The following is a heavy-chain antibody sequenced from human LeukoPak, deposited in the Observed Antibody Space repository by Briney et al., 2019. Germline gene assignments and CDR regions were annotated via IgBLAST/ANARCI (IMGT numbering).Heavy chain of an antibody. CDR2: IYYSGST. V-gene: IGHV4-39*01. CDR1: GGSISSSSYY. J-gene: IGHJ4*02. D-gene: IGHD5-12*01. Sequence: SETLSLTCTVSGGSISSSSYYWGWIRQPPGKGLEWIGSIYYSGSTYYNPSLKSRVTISVDTSKNQFSLKLSSVTAADTAVYFCARHSGYSGYDFDYWGQGTLVTVSS. CDR3: ARHSGYSGYDFDY.